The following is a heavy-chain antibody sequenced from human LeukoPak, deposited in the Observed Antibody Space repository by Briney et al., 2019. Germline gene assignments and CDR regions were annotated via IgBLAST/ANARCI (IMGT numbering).Heavy chain of an antibody. V-gene: IGHV3-53*01. Sequence: GGSLRLSCAVSGFTVSAHYMSWVRQAPGKGLECVSFLYTGGDTYYADSVKGRFTISRDNSKNTLYLQMNSLRAEDTAVYYCARGPGSRGIFDYWGQGTLVTVSS. D-gene: IGHD3-10*01. J-gene: IGHJ4*02. CDR1: GFTVSAHY. CDR2: LYTGGDT. CDR3: ARGPGSRGIFDY.